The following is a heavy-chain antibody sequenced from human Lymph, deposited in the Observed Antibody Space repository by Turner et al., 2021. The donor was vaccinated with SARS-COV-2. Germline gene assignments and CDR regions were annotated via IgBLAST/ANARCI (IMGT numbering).Heavy chain of an antibody. CDR1: GFTFSSYA. CDR2: ISYDETNK. V-gene: IGHV3-30-3*01. D-gene: IGHD3-10*01. J-gene: IGHJ4*02. CDR3: ARGDYYGSGSYPGKTFDY. Sequence: QVPLVESGGGVVQPGRSLRLSCPASGFTFSSYAMYWVRQAPGKGLEWVALISYDETNKYYADSVKGRFTISRDNSKNTLYLQMNSLRAEDTAVYYCARGDYYGSGSYPGKTFDYWGQGTLVTVSS.